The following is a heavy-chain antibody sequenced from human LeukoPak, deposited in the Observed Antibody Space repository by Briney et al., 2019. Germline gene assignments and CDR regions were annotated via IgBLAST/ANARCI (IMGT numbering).Heavy chain of an antibody. D-gene: IGHD2-2*01. CDR1: GYSVSSGYY. J-gene: IGHJ5*02. V-gene: IGHV4-38-2*02. Sequence: SETLSLTCSVSGYSVSSGYYWGWIRQPPGKGLEWIGSIYHSGSTYYNPSLKSRVTVSVDTSKNQFSLKLSSVTAADTAVYYCARVVVVPAAMHNWFDPWGQGTLVTVSS. CDR2: IYHSGST. CDR3: ARVVVVPAAMHNWFDP.